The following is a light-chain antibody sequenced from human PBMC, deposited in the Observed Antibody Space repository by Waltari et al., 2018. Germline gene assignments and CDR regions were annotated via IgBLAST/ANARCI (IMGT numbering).Light chain of an antibody. CDR2: GTS. CDR1: GSNLGAGYE. Sequence: QSVLTQPPSVSGAPGQRVSIPCTGTGSNLGAGYEGPWYPQLPGKAPRLLIYGTSSRPPGVPDRFFGSQSGTSASLAITGLQAEDEADYYCQSYDTSLSVVFGGGTKLTVL. V-gene: IGLV1-40*01. J-gene: IGLJ2*01. CDR3: QSYDTSLSVV.